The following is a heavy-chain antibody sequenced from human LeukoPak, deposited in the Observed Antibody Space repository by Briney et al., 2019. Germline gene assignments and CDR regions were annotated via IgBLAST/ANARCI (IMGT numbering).Heavy chain of an antibody. CDR1: GYTLTELS. D-gene: IGHD3-3*01. CDR3: ARALEYYDFWSTLDY. V-gene: IGHV1-24*01. J-gene: IGHJ4*02. CDR2: FDPEDGET. Sequence: ASVKVSCKVSGYTLTELSMHWVRQAPGRGLEWMGGFDPEDGETIYAQKFQGRVTMTEDTSTDTAYMELSSLRSEDTAVYYCARALEYYDFWSTLDYWGQGTLVTVSS.